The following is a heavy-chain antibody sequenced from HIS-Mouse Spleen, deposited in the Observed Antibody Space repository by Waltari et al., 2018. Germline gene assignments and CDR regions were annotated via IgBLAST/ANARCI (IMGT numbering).Heavy chain of an antibody. Sequence: QLQLQESGPGLVKPSETLSLPCTVPGGSYRPSRSYWGWFRQPPGKGLEWIGSIYYSGSTYYNPSLKSRVTISVDTSKNQFSLKLSSVTAADTAVYYCAREIPYSSSWYDWYFDLWGRGTLVTVSS. CDR2: IYYSGST. CDR3: AREIPYSSSWYDWYFDL. D-gene: IGHD6-13*01. V-gene: IGHV4-39*07. CDR1: GGSYRPSRSY. J-gene: IGHJ2*01.